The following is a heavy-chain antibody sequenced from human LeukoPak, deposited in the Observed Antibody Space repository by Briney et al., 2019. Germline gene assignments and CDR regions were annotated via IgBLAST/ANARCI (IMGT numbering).Heavy chain of an antibody. CDR2: IHYSGST. D-gene: IGHD2-15*01. Sequence: SETLSLTCTVSGGSINNYYWSWIRQPPGKGLEWIGYIHYSGSTNYNPSLKSRVTISVDTSKNQFSLKLSSVTAADTAVYYCARRARFCSGGNCYAYFDYWAREPWSPSPQ. V-gene: IGHV4-59*08. CDR3: ARRARFCSGGNCYAYFDY. CDR1: GGSINNYY. J-gene: IGHJ4*02.